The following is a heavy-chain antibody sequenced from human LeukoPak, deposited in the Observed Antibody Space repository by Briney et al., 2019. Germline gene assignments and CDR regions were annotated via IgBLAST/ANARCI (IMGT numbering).Heavy chain of an antibody. D-gene: IGHD3-10*01. CDR1: GGSISSYY. Sequence: SETLSLTCTVSGGSISSYYWSWIRQPLGKGLEWIGYIYYSGSTNYNPSLKSRVTISVDTSKNQFSLKLSSVTAADTAVYYCARGTDYGSGSLYYYYYYMDVWGKGTTVTISS. CDR2: IYYSGST. V-gene: IGHV4-59*01. CDR3: ARGTDYGSGSLYYYYYYMDV. J-gene: IGHJ6*03.